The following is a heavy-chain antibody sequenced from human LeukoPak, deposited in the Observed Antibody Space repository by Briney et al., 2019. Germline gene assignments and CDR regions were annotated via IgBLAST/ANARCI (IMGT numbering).Heavy chain of an antibody. Sequence: ASVKVSCKASGYTFTGYYMHWVRQAPGQGLEWMGWINPNSGGTNYAQKFQGRVTMTRDTSISTAYMELSRLRSGDTAVYYCARAAITMVRGVHHYFDYWGQGTLVTVSS. CDR3: ARAAITMVRGVHHYFDY. V-gene: IGHV1-2*02. CDR1: GYTFTGYY. CDR2: INPNSGGT. J-gene: IGHJ4*02. D-gene: IGHD3-10*01.